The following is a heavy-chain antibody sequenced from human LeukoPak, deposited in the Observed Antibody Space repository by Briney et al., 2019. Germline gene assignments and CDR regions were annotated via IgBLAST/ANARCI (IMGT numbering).Heavy chain of an antibody. CDR3: ARAGGYYDSSGYYLHAFDI. J-gene: IGHJ3*02. D-gene: IGHD3-22*01. CDR2: IYYSGST. CDR1: GASIFGSY. Sequence: SETLSLTCTVSGASIFGSYWSWIRQPPGKGLEWIGYIYYSGSTNYNPSLKSRVTISVDTSKNQFSLKLSSVTAADTAVYYCARAGGYYDSSGYYLHAFDIWGQGTMVTVSS. V-gene: IGHV4-59*08.